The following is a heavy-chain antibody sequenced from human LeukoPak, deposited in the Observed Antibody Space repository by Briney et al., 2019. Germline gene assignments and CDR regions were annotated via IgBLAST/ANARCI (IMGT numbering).Heavy chain of an antibody. CDR1: GGSISSYY. CDR2: IYYSGST. D-gene: IGHD5-18*01. Sequence: PSETLSLTCTVSGGSISSYYWSWIRQPPGKGLEWIGYIYYSGSTNCNPSLKSRVTISVDTSKNQFSLKLSSVTAADTAVYYCARLVRGFTYGFDTGFGYWGQGTLVTVSS. V-gene: IGHV4-59*01. J-gene: IGHJ4*02. CDR3: ARLVRGFTYGFDTGFGY.